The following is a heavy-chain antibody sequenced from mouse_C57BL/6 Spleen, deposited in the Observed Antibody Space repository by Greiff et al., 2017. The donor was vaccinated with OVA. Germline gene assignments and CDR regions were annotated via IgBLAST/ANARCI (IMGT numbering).Heavy chain of an antibody. CDR3: TRDGEDYYGSSRYYYAMDY. D-gene: IGHD1-1*01. J-gene: IGHJ4*01. CDR1: GFTFSSYA. Sequence: EVQGVESGEGLVKPGGSLKLSCAASGFTFSSYAMSWVRQTPEKRLEWVAYISSGGDYIYYADTVKGRFTISRDNARNTLYLQMSSLKSEDTAMYYCTRDGEDYYGSSRYYYAMDYWGQGTSVTVSS. V-gene: IGHV5-9-1*02. CDR2: ISSGGDYI.